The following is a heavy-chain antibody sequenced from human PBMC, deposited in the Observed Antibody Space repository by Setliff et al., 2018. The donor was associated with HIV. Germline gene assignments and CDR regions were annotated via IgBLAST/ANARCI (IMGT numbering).Heavy chain of an antibody. CDR1: GGSISSGTYY. J-gene: IGHJ4*02. V-gene: IGHV4-61*02. Sequence: PSETLSLTCTVSGGSISSGTYYWSWIRQPAGKGLEWIGRIYTSGSTNYNPSLKTRVTLSVDTSKDQFSLRLSSVTAADTAVYYCARAGMGALRSLFDYWGQGTLVTVSS. D-gene: IGHD1-26*01. CDR3: ARAGMGALRSLFDY. CDR2: IYTSGST.